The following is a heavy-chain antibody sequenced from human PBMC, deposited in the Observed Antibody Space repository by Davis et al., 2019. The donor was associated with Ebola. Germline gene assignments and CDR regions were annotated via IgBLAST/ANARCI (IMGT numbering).Heavy chain of an antibody. J-gene: IGHJ4*02. D-gene: IGHD6-19*01. CDR2: ISYDGSNK. CDR1: GFTFSSYD. CDR3: ARDTFGAVAGIFDY. Sequence: GESLKISCAASGFTFSSYDMHWVRQAPGKGLEWVAVISYDGSNKYYADSVKGRFAISRDNSKNTLYLQMNSLRAEDTAVYYCARDTFGAVAGIFDYWGQGTLVTVSS. V-gene: IGHV3-30*03.